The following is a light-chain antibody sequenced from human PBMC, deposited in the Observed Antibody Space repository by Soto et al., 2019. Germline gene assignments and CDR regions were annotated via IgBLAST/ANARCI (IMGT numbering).Light chain of an antibody. V-gene: IGLV2-23*01. Sequence: QSALAQPASVSGSPGQSITISCTGTSRDVGRYNLVSWYQQHPGKAPKLVIYEDNKRPSGVSNRFSGSKSGNTASLTISGLQADDEADYYCCSHAGGGTMLFGGGTKRTVL. J-gene: IGLJ2*01. CDR2: EDN. CDR3: CSHAGGGTML. CDR1: SRDVGRYNL.